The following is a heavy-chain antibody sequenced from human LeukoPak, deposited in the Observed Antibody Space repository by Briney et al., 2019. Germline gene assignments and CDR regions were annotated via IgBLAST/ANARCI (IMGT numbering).Heavy chain of an antibody. CDR3: IRGLGYYYGSVGDF. Sequence: GGSLRLSCTASGFTFGDYAMTWFRQAPGKGLEWVGFIRNKAYGETTEYAASVKGRFTISRDDSKSIAYLQMNSLKTEDTAVYYCIRGLGYYYGSVGDFWGQGTLVTVSS. CDR1: GFTFGDYA. V-gene: IGHV3-49*03. D-gene: IGHD3-10*01. J-gene: IGHJ4*02. CDR2: IRNKAYGETT.